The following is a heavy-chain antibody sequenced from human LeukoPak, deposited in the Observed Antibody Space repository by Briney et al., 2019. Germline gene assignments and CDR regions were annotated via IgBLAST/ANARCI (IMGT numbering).Heavy chain of an antibody. V-gene: IGHV3-23*01. J-gene: IGHJ6*03. CDR1: GFTFSSYG. D-gene: IGHD2-15*01. CDR3: AKVFGPHVVWSPLDYYYYYYMDV. Sequence: QTGGSLRLSCAVSGFTFSSYGMSWVRQAPGKGLEWVSAISGSGGSTYYADSVKGRFTISRDNSKNTLYLQMNSLRAEDTAVYYCAKVFGPHVVWSPLDYYYYYYMDVWGKGTTVTVSS. CDR2: ISGSGGST.